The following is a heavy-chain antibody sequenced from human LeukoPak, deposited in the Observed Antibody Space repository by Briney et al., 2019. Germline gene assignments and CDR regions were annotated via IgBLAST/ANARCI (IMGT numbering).Heavy chain of an antibody. Sequence: PGGSLRLSSAASGFTVITIDMTWVRPAPGKGLEWGSVLYSDGNTKYADSVQGRFTISRDNSKNTLYLEMNSLSPDDTAVYYCARGVEPLAANTLAYWGQGTLVTVSS. CDR1: GFTVITID. D-gene: IGHD1-14*01. CDR2: LYSDGNT. V-gene: IGHV3-53*01. CDR3: ARGVEPLAANTLAY. J-gene: IGHJ4*02.